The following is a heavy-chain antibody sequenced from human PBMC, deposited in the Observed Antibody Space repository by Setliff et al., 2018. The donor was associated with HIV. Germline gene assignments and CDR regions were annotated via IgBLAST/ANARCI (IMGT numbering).Heavy chain of an antibody. Sequence: ASVKVSCKASGYTFTDYYIHWVRQAPGQRLEWMGYINAGDDNTRYSEKFQGRVTITRDTSANTAYMELSSLRSEDTAVYYCARGSCSGCYLSDYWGQGTLVTVSS. D-gene: IGHD6-19*01. CDR2: INAGDDNT. V-gene: IGHV1-3*01. CDR1: GYTFTDYY. CDR3: ARGSCSGCYLSDY. J-gene: IGHJ4*02.